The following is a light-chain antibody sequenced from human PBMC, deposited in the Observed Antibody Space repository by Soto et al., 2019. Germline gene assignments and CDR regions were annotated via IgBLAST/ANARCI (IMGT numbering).Light chain of an antibody. CDR3: QQYQNSPRT. J-gene: IGKJ1*01. V-gene: IGKV3-20*01. Sequence: ETVLTQSPGTLSLSPGERATVSCRASQSVGGSSLAWYQQRPGQAPRLLIYDTSKRATGIPDRFSGSGSGTDFTLTISRLEPEDCAVYYCQQYQNSPRTFGQGTKVEIK. CDR1: QSVGGSS. CDR2: DTS.